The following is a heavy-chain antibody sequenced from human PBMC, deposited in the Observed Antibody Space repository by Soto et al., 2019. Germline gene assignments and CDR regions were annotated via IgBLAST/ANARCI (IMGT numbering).Heavy chain of an antibody. V-gene: IGHV4-59*01. CDR3: AKSSWYPLFGY. CDR1: GGSFSGYY. CDR2: IYYSGST. J-gene: IGHJ4*02. D-gene: IGHD6-13*01. Sequence: LETLSLTCAVHGGSFSGYYWSWIRQPPGKGLEWIGYIYYSGSTNYNPSLKSRVTISVDTSKNQFSLKLSSVTAADTAVYYCAKSSWYPLFGYWGQGTLVTVSS.